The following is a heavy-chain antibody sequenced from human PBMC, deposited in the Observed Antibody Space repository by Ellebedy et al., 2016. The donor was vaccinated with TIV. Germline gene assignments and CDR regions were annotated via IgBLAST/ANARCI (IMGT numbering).Heavy chain of an antibody. CDR2: INPSGGST. CDR1: GYTFTSYY. V-gene: IGHV1-46*01. CDR3: ARDGESAGYCSSTSCYSRYMDV. J-gene: IGHJ6*02. D-gene: IGHD2-2*01. Sequence: ASVKVSXXASGYTFTSYYMHWVRQAPGQGLEWMGIINPSGGSTSYAQKFQGRVTMTRDTSTSTVYMELSSLRSEDTAVYYCARDGESAGYCSSTSCYSRYMDVWGQGTTVTVSS.